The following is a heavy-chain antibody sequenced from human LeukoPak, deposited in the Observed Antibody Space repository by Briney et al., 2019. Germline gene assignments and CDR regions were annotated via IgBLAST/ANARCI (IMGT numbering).Heavy chain of an antibody. Sequence: SETLSLTCAVYGGSFSGYYWSWIRQPPGKGLEWIGEINHSGSTNYNPSLKSRVTISLDTSKNQFSLKLNSVTAADTAMYYCARSFSPNYYDLLDYWGQGTLVTVSS. CDR1: GGSFSGYY. J-gene: IGHJ4*02. CDR2: INHSGST. CDR3: ARSFSPNYYDLLDY. D-gene: IGHD3-22*01. V-gene: IGHV4-34*01.